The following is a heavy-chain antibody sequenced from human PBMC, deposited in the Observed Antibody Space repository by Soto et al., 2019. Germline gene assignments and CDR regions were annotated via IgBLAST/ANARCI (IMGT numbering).Heavy chain of an antibody. V-gene: IGHV3-23*01. CDR3: AKGSTYSSSSIEDY. CDR1: GFTFSSYA. J-gene: IGHJ4*02. CDR2: ISGSGGST. Sequence: EVQLLESGGGLVQPGGSLRLSCAASGFTFSSYAMRWVRQAPGKGLEWVSAISGSGGSTYYADSVKGRFTISRDNSKNTLYLQMNSLRAEDTAVYYCAKGSTYSSSSIEDYWGQGTLVTVSS. D-gene: IGHD6-6*01.